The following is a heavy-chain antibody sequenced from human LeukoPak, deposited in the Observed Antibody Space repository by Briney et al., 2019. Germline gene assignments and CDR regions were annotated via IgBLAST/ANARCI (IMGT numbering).Heavy chain of an antibody. CDR2: IYHSGST. D-gene: IGHD3-9*01. V-gene: IGHV4-30-2*01. J-gene: IGHJ3*02. Sequence: PSETLSLTCAVSGGSISSGGYAWSWIRQPPGKGLEWIVYIYHSGSTNYNPSLKSRVTISVDPSKNQFSVKLSSVTAADTAVYYCERFYDILTGYYPAFDIWGQGTMVTVSS. CDR3: ERFYDILTGYYPAFDI. CDR1: GGSISSGGYA.